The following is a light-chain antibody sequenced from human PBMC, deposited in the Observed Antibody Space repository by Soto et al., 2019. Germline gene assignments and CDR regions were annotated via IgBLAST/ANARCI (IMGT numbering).Light chain of an antibody. V-gene: IGKV1-5*01. CDR2: DAS. J-gene: IGKJ1*01. CDR1: QSINSW. CDR3: QQYNSYSWT. Sequence: DIQMTQSPSTLSASVGDAVTITCRASQSINSWLAWYHQKPGKAPKLLIYDASSLQSGVPSRFSGVGSGTEFTLTITILQPDDFGIYYCQQYNSYSWTFGQGTKVEIK.